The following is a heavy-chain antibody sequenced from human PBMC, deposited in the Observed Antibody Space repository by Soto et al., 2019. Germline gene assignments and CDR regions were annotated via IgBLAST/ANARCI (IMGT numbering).Heavy chain of an antibody. J-gene: IGHJ4*02. CDR2: INPSGIST. CDR1: GYTFTNYY. D-gene: IGHD2-15*01. V-gene: IGHV1-46*01. CDR3: ARAPVSYRAPCSGGSCYLFDY. Sequence: ASVKVSCKTSGYTFTNYYIHWVRQAPGQGLEWMGVINPSGISTTYAQKFQGRVTMTRDTSTSTVYMDLSSLRPEDTAVYFCARAPVSYRAPCSGGSCYLFDYWGQGTLVT.